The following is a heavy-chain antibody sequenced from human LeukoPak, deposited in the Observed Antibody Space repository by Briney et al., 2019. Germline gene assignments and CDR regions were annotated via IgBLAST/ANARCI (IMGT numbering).Heavy chain of an antibody. CDR1: GFTFSSYS. CDR2: ISSSSNYI. J-gene: IGHJ6*02. V-gene: IGHV3-21*01. Sequence: GGSLRLSCAASGFTFSSYSMNWVRQAPGKGLEWVSSISSSSNYIYCADSVKGRFTISRDNAKNSLYLQMNSLRAEDTAVYYCARDYGKMDVWGQGTTVTVSS. D-gene: IGHD4-17*01. CDR3: ARDYGKMDV.